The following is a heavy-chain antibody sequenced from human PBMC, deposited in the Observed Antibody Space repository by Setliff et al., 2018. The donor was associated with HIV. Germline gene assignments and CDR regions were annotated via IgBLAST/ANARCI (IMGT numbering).Heavy chain of an antibody. CDR2: ISAYNGKT. Sequence: GASVKVSCKASGFIFTKYGITWVRQAPGQGLEWMGWISAYNGKTDYAQKFQDRLTMTTDTSTRTVYMELRGLRSDDTAVYYCGREKETCSGGDCWKNAFDVWGQGTMVTVSS. CDR1: GFIFTKYG. V-gene: IGHV1-18*01. D-gene: IGHD2-21*02. J-gene: IGHJ3*01. CDR3: GREKETCSGGDCWKNAFDV.